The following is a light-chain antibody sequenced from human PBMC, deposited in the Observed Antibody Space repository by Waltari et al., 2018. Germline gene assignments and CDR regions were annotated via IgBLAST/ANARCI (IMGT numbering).Light chain of an antibody. J-gene: IGKJ4*01. CDR1: QSVLSSSDNKNY. CDR2: WSS. CDR3: QHYYTSPPT. V-gene: IGKV4-1*01. Sequence: DIVMTQSPDSLAVSLGERATIHCKSSQSVLSSSDNKNYLAWYQQKPGQPPKLFIYWSSTRESGVPDRFSGSGSGTDFALTISSLQADDVAVYYCQHYYTSPPTFGGGTKVEIK.